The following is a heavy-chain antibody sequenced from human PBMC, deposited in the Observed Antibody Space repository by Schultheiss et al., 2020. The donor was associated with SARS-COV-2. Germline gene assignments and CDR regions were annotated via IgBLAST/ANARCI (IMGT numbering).Heavy chain of an antibody. CDR1: GYTFTSYD. CDR3: ARGKVYYYYYGMDV. Sequence: GGSLRLSCKASGYTFTSYDINWVRQATGQGLEWMGWMNPNSGNTGYAQKFQGRVTMTRNTSISTAYMELSSLRSEDTAVYYCARGKVYYYYYGMDVWGQGTTVTVSS. V-gene: IGHV1-8*01. CDR2: MNPNSGNT. J-gene: IGHJ6*02.